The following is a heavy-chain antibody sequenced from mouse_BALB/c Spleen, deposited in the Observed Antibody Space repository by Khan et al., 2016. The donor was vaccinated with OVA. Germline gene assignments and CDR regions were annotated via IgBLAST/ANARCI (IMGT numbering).Heavy chain of an antibody. Sequence: VQLMESGPELVKPGASVKISCKASGYSFTGYFMNWVMQSHGKSLEWIGRINPHIGETFYNQKFKGKAILTVDESSSTVHMELRSLASEDSAVYYCARKNGSDFDYWGQGTTLTVSS. CDR2: INPHIGET. CDR1: GYSFTGYF. V-gene: IGHV1-20*02. J-gene: IGHJ2*01. D-gene: IGHD1-1*01. CDR3: ARKNGSDFDY.